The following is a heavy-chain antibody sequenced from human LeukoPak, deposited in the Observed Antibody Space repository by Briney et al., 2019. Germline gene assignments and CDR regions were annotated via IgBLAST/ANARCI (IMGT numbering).Heavy chain of an antibody. Sequence: GGSLRLSCAASGFTFSSYAMSWVRQAPGKGLEWVSAISGSGGSTYYADSVQGRFTISRDNSKNTLYLQMNSLRAEDTAVYYCAKANGVADWYYYGMDVWGQGTTVTVSS. V-gene: IGHV3-23*01. CDR1: GFTFSSYA. J-gene: IGHJ6*02. D-gene: IGHD3-9*01. CDR3: AKANGVADWYYYGMDV. CDR2: ISGSGGST.